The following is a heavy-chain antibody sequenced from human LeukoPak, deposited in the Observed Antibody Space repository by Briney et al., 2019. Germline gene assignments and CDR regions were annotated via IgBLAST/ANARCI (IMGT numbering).Heavy chain of an antibody. CDR2: VNGPGDWT. CDR1: GFTFSSHR. V-gene: IGHV3-74*01. Sequence: GRSLRLSCAASGFTFSSHRMHWVRQAPGEGLVWVSRVNGPGDWTHYADSVRGRFLISRDNAENTISLQMNNLRAEDTAVYFCAREVFEGQRQSDAFDVWGQGTMVTVSS. J-gene: IGHJ3*01. D-gene: IGHD6-25*01. CDR3: AREVFEGQRQSDAFDV.